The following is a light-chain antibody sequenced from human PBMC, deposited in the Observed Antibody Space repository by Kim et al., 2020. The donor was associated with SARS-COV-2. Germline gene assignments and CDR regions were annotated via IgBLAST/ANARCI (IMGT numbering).Light chain of an antibody. Sequence: TISCTGTSSNIGAGYEVHWYQQFPGTAPRLLIYRNTHRPSGVPDRFSGSKSGTSASLAITGLQAEDEADYYCQSSDSSLSASRVFGGGTQLTVL. V-gene: IGLV1-40*01. CDR1: SSNIGAGYE. CDR3: QSSDSSLSASRV. J-gene: IGLJ3*02. CDR2: RNT.